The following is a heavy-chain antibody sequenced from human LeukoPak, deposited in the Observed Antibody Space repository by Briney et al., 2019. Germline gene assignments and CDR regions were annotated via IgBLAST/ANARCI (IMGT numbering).Heavy chain of an antibody. J-gene: IGHJ4*02. CDR2: IYTSGST. CDR3: ARGYYDFWSGYPSFDY. CDR1: GGSISSSSYY. D-gene: IGHD3-3*01. V-gene: IGHV4-61*02. Sequence: SQTLSLTCTVSGGSISSSSYYWSWIRQPAGKGLEWIGRIYTSGSTNYNPSLKSRVTMSVDTSKNQFSLKLSSVTAADTAVYYCARGYYDFWSGYPSFDYWGQGTLVTVSS.